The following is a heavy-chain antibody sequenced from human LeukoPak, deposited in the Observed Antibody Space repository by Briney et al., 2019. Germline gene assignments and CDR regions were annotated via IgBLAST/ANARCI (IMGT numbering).Heavy chain of an antibody. D-gene: IGHD2-2*01. Sequence: SETLSLTCGVSGYSISSGYQWAWIRQSPGKGLEWIGSIYHSGSAHYSPSLKSRVTISVETSKNQFSLNMYSVTAADTAVYYCARDPRWLTPDCTSTSCYENYFDPWGQGTLVTVSS. CDR3: ARDPRWLTPDCTSTSCYENYFDP. CDR1: GYSISSGYQ. V-gene: IGHV4-38-2*02. CDR2: IYHSGSA. J-gene: IGHJ5*02.